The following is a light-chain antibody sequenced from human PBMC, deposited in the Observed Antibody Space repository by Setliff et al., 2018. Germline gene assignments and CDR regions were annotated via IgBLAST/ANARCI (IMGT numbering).Light chain of an antibody. Sequence: QSALTQPASVSGSPEQSITISCTGEFGAYGSAYVSWYQQHPDKAPKLIIYDVNSRPSGISHRFSGSNSANTASLTISGLQAEDEAEYFCASKTGPGTYVFGTGTKVTVL. V-gene: IGLV2-14*03. J-gene: IGLJ1*01. CDR1: FGAYGSAY. CDR2: DVN. CDR3: ASKTGPGTYV.